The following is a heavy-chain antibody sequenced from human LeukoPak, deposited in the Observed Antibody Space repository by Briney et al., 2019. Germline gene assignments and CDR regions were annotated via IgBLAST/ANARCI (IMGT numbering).Heavy chain of an antibody. V-gene: IGHV3-21*01. Sequence: GESLTLSCAASEFTFSSYSMNWARHPPGKGLEWVSYISSSTGYIYYADPVKGRFTISRDNAKNSLYLQMNSVRAEDTALYYCAREGRTSSSSDYWGQGTLVIVSS. CDR3: AREGRTSSSSDY. CDR1: EFTFSSYS. D-gene: IGHD6-13*01. CDR2: ISSSTGYI. J-gene: IGHJ4*02.